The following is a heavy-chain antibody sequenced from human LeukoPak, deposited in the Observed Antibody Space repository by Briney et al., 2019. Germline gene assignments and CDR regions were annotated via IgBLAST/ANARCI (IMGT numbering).Heavy chain of an antibody. CDR1: GGSISSYY. D-gene: IGHD6-6*01. CDR3: AREWEPWSSSSRGAFDP. Sequence: PSETLSLTCTVSGGSISSYYWSWIRQPAGKGLEWIGRIHTSGSTNYNPSLKSRVTMSVDTSKNQFSLKLSSVTAADTAVYYCAREWEPWSSSSRGAFDPWGQGTLVTVSS. V-gene: IGHV4-4*07. J-gene: IGHJ5*02. CDR2: IHTSGST.